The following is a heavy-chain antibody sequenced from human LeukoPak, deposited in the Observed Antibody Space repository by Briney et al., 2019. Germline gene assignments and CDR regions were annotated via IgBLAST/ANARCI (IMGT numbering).Heavy chain of an antibody. Sequence: ETLSLTCAVYGGSFSGYYWSWVPQAPGKGLELVSVIYSGGSTYYADSVKGRFTISRHNSKNTLYLQMNSLRAEDTAVYYCARESYYYDSSGYLGVDFYYGMDVWGQGTTVTVSS. CDR1: GGSFSGYY. CDR2: IYSGGST. V-gene: IGHV3-53*04. D-gene: IGHD3-22*01. J-gene: IGHJ6*02. CDR3: ARESYYYDSSGYLGVDFYYGMDV.